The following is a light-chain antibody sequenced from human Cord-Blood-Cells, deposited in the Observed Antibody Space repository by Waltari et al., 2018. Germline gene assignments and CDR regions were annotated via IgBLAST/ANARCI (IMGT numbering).Light chain of an antibody. CDR3: QSADSSGTCWV. V-gene: IGLV3-25*02. CDR2: KDR. J-gene: IGLJ3*02. Sequence: SYELTQPPSVSVSPGQTARITCSGDALPKQHAYWYQQKPGQAPVLVIYKDRERPSGIPERFSGSSSGTTVTLTISGVQAEDEADYYCQSADSSGTCWVFGGGTKLTVL. CDR1: ALPKQH.